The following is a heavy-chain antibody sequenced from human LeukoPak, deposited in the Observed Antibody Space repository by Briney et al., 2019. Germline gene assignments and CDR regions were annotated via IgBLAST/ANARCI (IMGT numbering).Heavy chain of an antibody. CDR3: ARDRTVGIAVAQGLFDY. CDR1: GGSISSSSYY. J-gene: IGHJ4*02. V-gene: IGHV4-39*07. Sequence: SETLSLTCTVSGGSISSSSYYWGRIRQPPGKGLEWIGSIYYSGSTYYNPSLKSRVTISVDTSKNQFSLKLSSVTAADTAVYYCARDRTVGIAVAQGLFDYWGQGTLVTVSS. CDR2: IYYSGST. D-gene: IGHD6-19*01.